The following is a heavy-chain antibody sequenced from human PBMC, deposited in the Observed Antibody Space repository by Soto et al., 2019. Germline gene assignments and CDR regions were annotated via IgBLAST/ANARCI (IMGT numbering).Heavy chain of an antibody. J-gene: IGHJ6*02. CDR3: AKGGGSKDYYDTSGYYLYYYYAMDV. D-gene: IGHD3-22*01. CDR1: GFTFSSYA. Sequence: EVQLWESGGGLVQPGGSLRLSCAASGFTFSSYAMTWVRQAPGKGLEWVSALSGSGVSTYYADSVKGRFTISRDNSKNTLYLQRNSLRAEDTAVYYCAKGGGSKDYYDTSGYYLYYYYAMDVWGQGTTVTVSS. V-gene: IGHV3-23*01. CDR2: LSGSGVST.